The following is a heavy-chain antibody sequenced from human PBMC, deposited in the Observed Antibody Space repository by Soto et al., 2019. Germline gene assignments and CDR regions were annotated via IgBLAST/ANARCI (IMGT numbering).Heavy chain of an antibody. V-gene: IGHV4-59*04. Sequence: SETLSLTCTVSGGSISSYYWSWIRQPPGKGLEWIGSVFYSGSTHYSPSLKSRITISVDTSKSQFSLKVKSMTATDTAVYYCVRNASVTDPRDGKKYDFFDYWGLGTLVTVSS. D-gene: IGHD3-3*01. CDR3: VRNASVTDPRDGKKYDFFDY. J-gene: IGHJ4*02. CDR2: VFYSGST. CDR1: GGSISSYY.